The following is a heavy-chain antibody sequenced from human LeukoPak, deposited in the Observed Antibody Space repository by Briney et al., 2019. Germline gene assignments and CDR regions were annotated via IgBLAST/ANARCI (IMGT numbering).Heavy chain of an antibody. Sequence: GGSLRLSCAVSGINFINYAMHWVRQVPGKGLEWVSVISGSGDSAYYADSVKGRFTISRDNSKNTLFLQMNSLRAEDTAVYYCAKGDYGSGLFDYWGQGTLVTVSS. J-gene: IGHJ4*02. CDR3: AKGDYGSGLFDY. CDR1: GINFINYA. D-gene: IGHD3-10*01. V-gene: IGHV3-23*01. CDR2: ISGSGDSA.